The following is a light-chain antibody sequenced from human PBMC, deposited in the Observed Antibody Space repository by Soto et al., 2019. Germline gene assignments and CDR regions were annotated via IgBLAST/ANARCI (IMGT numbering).Light chain of an antibody. CDR3: SSYTSTTTWV. CDR2: EVS. Sequence: QSALTQPASVSGSPGQSITISCTGTSSDVGGYNYVSWYQQHPGKAPKFLIYEVSNRPSGVSNRFSGSKSGNTASLTISGLQAEDEADYYCSSYTSTTTWVFGGGPKVTVL. J-gene: IGLJ3*02. CDR1: SSDVGGYNY. V-gene: IGLV2-14*01.